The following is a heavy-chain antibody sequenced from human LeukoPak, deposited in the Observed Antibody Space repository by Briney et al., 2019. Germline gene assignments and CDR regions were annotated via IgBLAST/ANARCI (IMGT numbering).Heavy chain of an antibody. J-gene: IGHJ4*02. CDR2: ISSRSSYI. CDR3: ARGAILGSSDY. D-gene: IGHD3-10*01. Sequence: SGGSLRLSCAASGFTFSSYGMNWVRQAPGKGLEWVSSISSRSSYIYYADSVKGRFTISRDNAKNSPYLQMNSLRAEDTAVYYCARGAILGSSDYWGQGTLVTVSS. CDR1: GFTFSSYG. V-gene: IGHV3-21*01.